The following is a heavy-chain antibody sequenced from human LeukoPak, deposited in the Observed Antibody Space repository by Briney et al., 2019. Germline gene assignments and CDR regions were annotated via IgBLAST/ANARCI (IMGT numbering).Heavy chain of an antibody. Sequence: GGSLRLSCTVSGFTVSSNSMSWVRQAPGKGLEWVSFIYSDNTHYSDSVKGRFTISRDNSKNTLYLQMNSLRAGDTAIYYCAKAGNIRFDYWGQGTLVTVSS. CDR2: IYSDNT. CDR1: GFTVSSNS. D-gene: IGHD2/OR15-2a*01. V-gene: IGHV3-53*01. CDR3: AKAGNIRFDY. J-gene: IGHJ4*02.